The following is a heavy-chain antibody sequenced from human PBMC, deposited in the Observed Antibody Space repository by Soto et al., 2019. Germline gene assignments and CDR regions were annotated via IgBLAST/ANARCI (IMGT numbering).Heavy chain of an antibody. CDR3: ARTDCSSTSCYRWNYYYYMDV. V-gene: IGHV1-8*01. J-gene: IGHJ6*03. CDR2: MNPNSGNT. Sequence: ASVKVSCKASGYTFTSYDINWVRQATGQGLEWMGWMNPNSGNTGYAQKFQGRVTMTRNTSISTAYMELSSLRSEDTAVYYCARTDCSSTSCYRWNYYYYMDVWGKGTTVTVSS. CDR1: GYTFTSYD. D-gene: IGHD2-2*01.